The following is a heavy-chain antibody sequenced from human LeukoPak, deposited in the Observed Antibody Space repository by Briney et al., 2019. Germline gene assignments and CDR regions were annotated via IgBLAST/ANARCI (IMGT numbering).Heavy chain of an antibody. CDR3: ARALGRYYYYYYYMDV. Sequence: PSETLSLTCTVSGYSISSGSYYWSWIRQPAGKGLEWIGRIYTGGSTNYNPSLKSRVTISVDTSKNQFSLQLNSVTPEDTAVYYCARALGRYYYYYYYMDVWGKGTTVTVSS. J-gene: IGHJ6*03. CDR2: IYTGGST. D-gene: IGHD3-16*02. CDR1: GYSISSGSYY. V-gene: IGHV4-61*02.